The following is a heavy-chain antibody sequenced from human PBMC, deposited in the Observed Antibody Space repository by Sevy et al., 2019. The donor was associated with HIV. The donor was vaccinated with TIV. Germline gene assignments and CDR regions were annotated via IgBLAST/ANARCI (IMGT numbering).Heavy chain of an antibody. Sequence: GGSLRLSCTASGFTFSDHNMNWVRQAPGKGLEWVSSISSSSSYIFYADSVKGRFTISRDNGKSSMFLQMNSLRAEDTSIYFCARDTGKFCTNGVCYPLGNWGQGTVVTVSS. J-gene: IGHJ4*02. CDR2: ISSSSSYI. V-gene: IGHV3-21*01. CDR1: GFTFSDHN. D-gene: IGHD2-8*01. CDR3: ARDTGKFCTNGVCYPLGN.